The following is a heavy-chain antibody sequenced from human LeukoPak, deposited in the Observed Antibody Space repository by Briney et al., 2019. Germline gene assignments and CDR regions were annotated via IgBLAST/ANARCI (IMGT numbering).Heavy chain of an antibody. CDR2: ISGSGGST. CDR3: AKYRIAVAAGYNWFDP. V-gene: IGHV3-23*01. Sequence: GGSLRLSCAASGFTFSSYAMSWVRQAPGKGLEWVSAISGSGGSTYYADSVKGRFTISRDNSKNTLYLQMHSLRAEDTAVYYCAKYRIAVAAGYNWFDPWGQGTLVTVSS. J-gene: IGHJ5*02. CDR1: GFTFSSYA. D-gene: IGHD6-19*01.